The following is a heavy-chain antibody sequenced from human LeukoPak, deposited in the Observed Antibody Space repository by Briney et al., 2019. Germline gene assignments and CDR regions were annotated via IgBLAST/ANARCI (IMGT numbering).Heavy chain of an antibody. CDR3: ARRGGGQQLGRKGYY. J-gene: IGHJ4*02. CDR1: GGSFSGYY. CDR2: INHSGST. Sequence: PSETLSLTCAVYGGSFSGYYWSWIRQPPGKGLEWIGEINHSGSTNYNPSLKSRVTISVDTSKNQFSLKLSSVTAADTAVYYCARRGGGQQLGRKGYYWGQGTLVTVSS. D-gene: IGHD6-13*01. V-gene: IGHV4-34*01.